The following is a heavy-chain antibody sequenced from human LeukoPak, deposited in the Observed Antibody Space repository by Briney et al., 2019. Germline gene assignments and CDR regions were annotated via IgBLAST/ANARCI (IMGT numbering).Heavy chain of an antibody. CDR2: IYHSGST. J-gene: IGHJ4*02. CDR3: ARVYTLRYFDSPGPFDY. V-gene: IGHV4-4*02. CDR1: GGSISSSNW. D-gene: IGHD3-9*01. Sequence: SGTLSLTCAVSGGSISSSNWWSWVRQPPGQGLEWIGEIYHSGSTNYNPSLKSRVTISVDKSKNQFSLKLSSVTAADTAVYYCARVYTLRYFDSPGPFDYWGQGTLVTVSS.